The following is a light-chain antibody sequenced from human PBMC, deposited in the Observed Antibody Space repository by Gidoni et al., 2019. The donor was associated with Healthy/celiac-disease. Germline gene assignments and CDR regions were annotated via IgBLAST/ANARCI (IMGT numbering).Light chain of an antibody. CDR1: SSDVGSYNL. V-gene: IGLV2-23*02. Sequence: QSALPQPPSVSGSPGQSITISCTRTSSDVGSYNLVSWYQQHPGKAPKLMIYEVSKRPSGVSNRFSGSKSGNTASLTISGLQAEDEADYYCCAYAGSSTWVFGGGTKLTVL. J-gene: IGLJ3*02. CDR2: EVS. CDR3: CAYAGSSTWV.